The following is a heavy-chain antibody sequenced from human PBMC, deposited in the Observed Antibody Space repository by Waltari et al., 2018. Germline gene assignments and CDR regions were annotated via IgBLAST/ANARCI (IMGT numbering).Heavy chain of an antibody. CDR3: AGPLHNRFDV. V-gene: IGHV4-38-2*01. CDR1: GGSISDTYY. Sequence: QVQLQESGPGLVKPSETLSLTCAVSGGSISDTYYWNWIRQPPGKGLEWIGNIYGNSARTYYNPSLKSRVTISKESSKNQFFLKLSSVTAADTAVYYCAGPLHNRFDVWGPGVLVTVSS. CDR2: IYGNSART. J-gene: IGHJ5*02.